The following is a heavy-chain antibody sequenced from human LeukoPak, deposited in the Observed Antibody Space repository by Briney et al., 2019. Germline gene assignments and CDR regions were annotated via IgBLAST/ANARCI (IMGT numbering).Heavy chain of an antibody. J-gene: IGHJ5*02. V-gene: IGHV3-30*02. CDR3: ARPGSSSWYWVRENNWFDP. D-gene: IGHD6-13*01. CDR1: GFIFSSYG. CDR2: IRYDGNNI. Sequence: PGGSLRLSCAASGFIFSSYGMHWVRQAPGKGLEWVAFIRYDGNNIHYADSVKGRFTISRDNSKNTLYLQMNSLRAEDTSVYYCARPGSSSWYWVRENNWFDPWGQGTLVTVSS.